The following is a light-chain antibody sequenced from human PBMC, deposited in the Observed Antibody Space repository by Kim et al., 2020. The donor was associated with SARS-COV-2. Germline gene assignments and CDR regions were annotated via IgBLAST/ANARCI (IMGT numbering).Light chain of an antibody. CDR3: QVCYNTYDHPYYV. Sequence: SYELTQPPSVSVAPGQTASVTCGGNNIGGYTVNWYWQSPGQAPVLVIYDDSNRPSGIPDRFSGSNSGNTATLTISRVEAGDEADYYCQVCYNTYDHPYYV. CDR1: NIGGYT. J-gene: IGLJ1*01. CDR2: DDS. V-gene: IGLV3-21*02.